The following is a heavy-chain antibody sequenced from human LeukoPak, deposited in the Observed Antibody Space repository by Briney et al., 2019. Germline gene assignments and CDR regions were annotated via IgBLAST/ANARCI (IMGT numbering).Heavy chain of an antibody. Sequence: ASVTVSCKASGYTFTSYDINWVRQATGQGLEWMGWMNPNTGNTGYAQKFQGRVTMTRHTSINTAYLELSSLRSEDTAVYYCARVSPSGTSIDFDYWGQGTLVTVS. J-gene: IGHJ4*02. CDR3: ARVSPSGTSIDFDY. CDR1: GYTFTSYD. CDR2: MNPNTGNT. V-gene: IGHV1-8*01.